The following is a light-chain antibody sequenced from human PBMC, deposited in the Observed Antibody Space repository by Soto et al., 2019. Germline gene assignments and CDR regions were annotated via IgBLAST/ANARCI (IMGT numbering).Light chain of an antibody. V-gene: IGLV1-40*01. CDR1: SSNIGAGHD. CDR2: ADT. CDR3: QSYDSSLSCLYV. Sequence: QSALTQPPSVSGAPGQRITISCTGSSSNIGAGHDVHWYRQLPGTAPKLLIFADTKRPSGIPDRFSGSKSGTSASLAITGLQAEDEADYECQSYDSSLSCLYVFGTGTKVTVL. J-gene: IGLJ1*01.